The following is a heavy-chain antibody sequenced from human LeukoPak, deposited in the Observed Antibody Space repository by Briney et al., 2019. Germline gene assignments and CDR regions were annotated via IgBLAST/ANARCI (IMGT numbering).Heavy chain of an antibody. D-gene: IGHD6-13*01. J-gene: IGHJ4*02. Sequence: SETLSLTCTVSGGSISTYYWSWIRQPPGKGLEWIGYIYYSGSTDYNPSLKSRLTISVDTPKNQFSLKLSSVTAADTAVYYCARHGEQQLVFFDYWGQGTLVTVSS. CDR3: ARHGEQQLVFFDY. CDR1: GGSISTYY. CDR2: IYYSGST. V-gene: IGHV4-59*08.